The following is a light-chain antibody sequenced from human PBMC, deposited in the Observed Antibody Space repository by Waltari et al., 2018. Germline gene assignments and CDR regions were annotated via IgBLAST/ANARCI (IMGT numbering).Light chain of an antibody. CDR3: CSYAGSGTLV. CDR2: EVT. Sequence: QSALTQPASVSGSPGQSITISCTGTSSYVGNYDLVSWYQQHPGKAPKLMIYEVTKRPSWVSNRFSGSKSGNTASLTVSGLQAEDEADYYCCSYAGSGTLVFGGGTKLTVL. V-gene: IGLV2-23*02. CDR1: SSYVGNYDL. J-gene: IGLJ2*01.